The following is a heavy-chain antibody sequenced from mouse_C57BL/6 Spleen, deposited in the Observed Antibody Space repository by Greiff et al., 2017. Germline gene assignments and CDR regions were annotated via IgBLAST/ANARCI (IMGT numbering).Heavy chain of an antibody. CDR2: INPNNGGT. CDR3: ARIGDYYGSSFNLYFDV. D-gene: IGHD1-1*01. J-gene: IGHJ1*03. Sequence: EVQLQQSGPELVKPGASVKIPCKASGYTFTNYNMDWVKQSHGKRLEWIGDINPNNGGTIYNQKFKGKATLTVDKSSRTAYLELRRLTSEDTSVYYCARIGDYYGSSFNLYFDVWGTGTTVTVSS. CDR1: GYTFTNYN. V-gene: IGHV1-18*01.